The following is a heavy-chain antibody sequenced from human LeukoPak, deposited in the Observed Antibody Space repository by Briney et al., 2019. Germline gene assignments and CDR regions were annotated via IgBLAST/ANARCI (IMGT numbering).Heavy chain of an antibody. CDR1: GGSISSYY. J-gene: IGHJ3*02. D-gene: IGHD3-3*01. Sequence: SETLSLTCTVSGGSISSYYWSWIRQPPGKGLEWIGYVYYSGSAHYNPSLKSRVTISVDTSKSQFSLKLSSVTAADTAVYYCASAIFVENAFDIWGQGTMVTVSS. CDR3: ASAIFVENAFDI. CDR2: VYYSGSA. V-gene: IGHV4-59*01.